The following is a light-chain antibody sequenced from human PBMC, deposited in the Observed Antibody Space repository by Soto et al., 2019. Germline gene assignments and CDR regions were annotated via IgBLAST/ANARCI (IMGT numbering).Light chain of an antibody. Sequence: IQLTQSPSSLSASVGDRVTITCQASRGISSYLAWYQQKPGKAPKLLVYSASTLQSGVPSRFSGSGSGPDFTLTISSLQPEDFATYFCQQSYNTPITFGQGTRLEIK. CDR3: QQSYNTPIT. CDR1: RGISSY. V-gene: IGKV1-39*01. CDR2: SAS. J-gene: IGKJ5*01.